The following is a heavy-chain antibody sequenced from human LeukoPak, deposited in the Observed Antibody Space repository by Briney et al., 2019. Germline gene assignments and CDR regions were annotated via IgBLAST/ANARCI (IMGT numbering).Heavy chain of an antibody. CDR1: GYTFTSYY. D-gene: IGHD2-15*01. CDR2: INPSGGST. J-gene: IGHJ3*02. V-gene: IGHV1-46*01. Sequence: GASVKVSCKASGYTFTSYYMHWVRQAPGQGLEWMGIINPSGGSTSYAQKFQGRVTMTRDMSTSTVYMELSSLRSEDTGVYYCARGYCSGGSCYYDAFDIWGQGTMVTVSS. CDR3: ARGYCSGGSCYYDAFDI.